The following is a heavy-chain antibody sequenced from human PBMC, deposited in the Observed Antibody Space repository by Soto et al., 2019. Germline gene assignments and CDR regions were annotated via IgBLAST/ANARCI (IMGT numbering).Heavy chain of an antibody. V-gene: IGHV1-18*04. CDR3: ARDYGSGSGNTYYYYGMDV. J-gene: IGHJ6*02. Sequence: ASVKVSCKASGYTFTSYGISWVRQAPGQGLEWMGWISAYNGNTNYAQKLQGRVTMTTDTSTSTAYMELRSLRSDDTAAYYCARDYGSGSGNTYYYYGMDVWGQGTTVTVSS. D-gene: IGHD3-10*01. CDR1: GYTFTSYG. CDR2: ISAYNGNT.